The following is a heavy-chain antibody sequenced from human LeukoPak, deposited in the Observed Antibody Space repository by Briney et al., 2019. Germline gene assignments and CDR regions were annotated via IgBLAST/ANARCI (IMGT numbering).Heavy chain of an antibody. CDR3: ARHLAVAGSYYFDY. V-gene: IGHV4-38-2*01. J-gene: IGHJ4*02. CDR1: GYSISSGYY. Sequence: SETLSLTCAVSGYSISSGYYWGWIRQPPGKGLEWIGSIYHSGSTYYNPSLKSRVTISVDTSKNQFSLKLSSVTAADTAVYYCARHLAVAGSYYFDYWGQGTLVTVCS. D-gene: IGHD6-19*01. CDR2: IYHSGST.